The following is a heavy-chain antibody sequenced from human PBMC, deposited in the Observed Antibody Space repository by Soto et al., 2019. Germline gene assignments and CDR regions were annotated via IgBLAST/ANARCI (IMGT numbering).Heavy chain of an antibody. CDR2: IIPIFGTA. Sequence: GXSVKVSFKASGGTFRSYAISWVRQAPGQGLEWMGGIIPIFGTANYAQKFQGRVTITADESTSTAYMELSSLRSEDTAVYYCARVEAVAGKHYYYYGMDVWGQGTTVTVSS. CDR1: GGTFRSYA. CDR3: ARVEAVAGKHYYYYGMDV. D-gene: IGHD6-19*01. J-gene: IGHJ6*02. V-gene: IGHV1-69*13.